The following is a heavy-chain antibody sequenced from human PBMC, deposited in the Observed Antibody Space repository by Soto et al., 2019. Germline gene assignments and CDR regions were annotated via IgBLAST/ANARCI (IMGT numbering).Heavy chain of an antibody. V-gene: IGHV3-21*01. J-gene: IGHJ6*02. CDR1: GFTFSRYS. Sequence: EVQLVESGGCLVNPGGSLILSCAASGFTFSRYSMNWVREAPGKGLEGVSAISCSSRYIYYADSLKGRVTISRDNAKNSLYLQMNSMRDENTAVYYCARGHSSSSPYYGMDDWGQGTTVTVSS. D-gene: IGHD6-6*01. CDR2: ISCSSRYI. CDR3: ARGHSSSSPYYGMDD.